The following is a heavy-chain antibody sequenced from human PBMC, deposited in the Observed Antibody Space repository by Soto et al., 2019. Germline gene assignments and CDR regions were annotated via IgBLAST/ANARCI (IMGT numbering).Heavy chain of an antibody. J-gene: IGHJ4*02. Sequence: EVQLLESGGGLAQPGGSLTLSCAASGFTFSSYAMHWVRQAPGRGLEWVSTISCSGINIYYADSVQGRFIISRDNSQNTLFLQMSSLRVEDAAKYYWAKDAFGGASDYWGQGTQVTVSS. CDR1: GFTFSSYA. V-gene: IGHV3-23*01. CDR3: AKDAFGGASDY. D-gene: IGHD3-3*01. CDR2: ISCSGINI.